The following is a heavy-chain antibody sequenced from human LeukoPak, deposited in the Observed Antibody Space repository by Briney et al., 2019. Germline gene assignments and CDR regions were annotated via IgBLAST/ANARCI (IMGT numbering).Heavy chain of an antibody. CDR1: GFTFSSYW. CDR3: ARDPLNLDSSWFDP. D-gene: IGHD3-22*01. J-gene: IGHJ5*02. Sequence: PGGSLRLSCAASGFTFSSYWMSWVRQAPGTGLEWVANIKQDGSEKYYVDSVKGRFTISRDNAKNSLYLQMNSLRAEDTAVYYCARDPLNLDSSWFDPWGQGTLVTVSS. V-gene: IGHV3-7*01. CDR2: IKQDGSEK.